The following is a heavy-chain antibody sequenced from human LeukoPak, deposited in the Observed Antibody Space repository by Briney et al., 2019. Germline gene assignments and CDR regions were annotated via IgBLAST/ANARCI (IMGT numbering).Heavy chain of an antibody. D-gene: IGHD3-22*01. Sequence: GASVKVSCKASGYTFTSYGISWVRQAPGQGLEWMGWISAYNGNTNYAQKLQGRVTMTTDTSTSTAYMELRSLRSDDTAVYYCATDLYDSSGHRLAGDAFDIWGQGTMVTVSS. CDR2: ISAYNGNT. V-gene: IGHV1-18*01. CDR3: ATDLYDSSGHRLAGDAFDI. J-gene: IGHJ3*02. CDR1: GYTFTSYG.